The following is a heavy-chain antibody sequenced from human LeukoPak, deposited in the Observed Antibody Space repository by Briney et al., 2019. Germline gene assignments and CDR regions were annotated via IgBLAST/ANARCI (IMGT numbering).Heavy chain of an antibody. V-gene: IGHV3-30-3*01. CDR3: AKDINALVTTGGSYYYYGMDV. Sequence: PGGSLRLSCAASGFTFSSYPMHWVRQAPGKGLEWVAGVSDDGSGTYYADSVKGRFSISRDNSKNTLFLQMNSLRAEDTAVYYCAKDINALVTTGGSYYYYGMDVWGQGTTVTVSS. CDR1: GFTFSSYP. D-gene: IGHD4-17*01. CDR2: VSDDGSGT. J-gene: IGHJ6*02.